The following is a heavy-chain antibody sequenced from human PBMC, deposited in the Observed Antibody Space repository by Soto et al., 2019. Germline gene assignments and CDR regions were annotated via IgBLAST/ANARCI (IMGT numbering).Heavy chain of an antibody. CDR1: GYSFTSYW. Sequence: GESLKISCKGSGYSFTSYWIGWVRQMPGKGLEWMGIIYPGDSDTRYSPSFQGQVTISADKSISTAYLQWSSLKASDTAMYYCARVYYDSSGYYYSFLGFDPWGQGTRVTVSS. CDR3: ARVYYDSSGYYYSFLGFDP. J-gene: IGHJ5*02. CDR2: IYPGDSDT. D-gene: IGHD3-22*01. V-gene: IGHV5-51*01.